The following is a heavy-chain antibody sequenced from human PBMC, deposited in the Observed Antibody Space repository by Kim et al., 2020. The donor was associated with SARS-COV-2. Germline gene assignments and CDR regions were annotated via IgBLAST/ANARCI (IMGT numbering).Heavy chain of an antibody. Sequence: ASVKVSCKASGYTFTSYYMHWVRQAPGQGLEWMGIINPSGGSTSYAQKFQGRVTMTRDTSTSTVYMELSSLRSEDTAVHYCARISRGHFDWSYYFDYWGQGTLVTVSS. J-gene: IGHJ4*02. CDR3: ARISRGHFDWSYYFDY. CDR1: GYTFTSYY. D-gene: IGHD3-9*01. CDR2: INPSGGST. V-gene: IGHV1-46*01.